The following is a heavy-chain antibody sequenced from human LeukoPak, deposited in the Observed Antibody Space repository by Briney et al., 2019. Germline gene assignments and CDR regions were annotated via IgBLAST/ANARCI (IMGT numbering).Heavy chain of an antibody. Sequence: SGGSLRLSCAASGFTFSGSAMHWVRQASGKGLEWVGRIRSKANSYAIAYAASVKGRFTISRDDSKNTAYLQMNSLKTEDTAVYYCTRHRPSSGGMDVWGQGTTVTVSS. J-gene: IGHJ6*02. CDR2: IRSKANSYAI. CDR1: GFTFSGSA. V-gene: IGHV3-73*01. CDR3: TRHRPSSGGMDV.